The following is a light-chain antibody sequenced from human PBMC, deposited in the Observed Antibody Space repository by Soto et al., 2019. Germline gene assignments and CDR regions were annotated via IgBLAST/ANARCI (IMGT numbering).Light chain of an antibody. Sequence: DIQMTQSPSSLSASVGDRVTITCRASQGISSYLAWYQQKPGKAPKLLIYAASTLQSEVPSRFSGSGSGTDFTLTITSLQPEDFATYYCQQSYGTPITFGQGTRLEI. CDR2: AAS. J-gene: IGKJ5*01. CDR3: QQSYGTPIT. V-gene: IGKV1-39*01. CDR1: QGISSY.